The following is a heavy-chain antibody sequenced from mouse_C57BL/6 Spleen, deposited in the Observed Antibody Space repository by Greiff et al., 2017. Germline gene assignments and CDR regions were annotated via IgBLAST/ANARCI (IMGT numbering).Heavy chain of an antibody. CDR2: ISNLAYSI. CDR1: GFTFSDYG. Sequence: EVMLVESGGGLVQPGGSLKLSCAASGFTFSDYGMAWVRQAPRKGPEWVAFISNLAYSIYYADTVTGRFPISRENAKNTLYLEMSSLRSEDTAMYYCARHGHYYGSSYYAMDYWGQGTSVTVSS. V-gene: IGHV5-15*04. J-gene: IGHJ4*01. D-gene: IGHD1-1*01. CDR3: ARHGHYYGSSYYAMDY.